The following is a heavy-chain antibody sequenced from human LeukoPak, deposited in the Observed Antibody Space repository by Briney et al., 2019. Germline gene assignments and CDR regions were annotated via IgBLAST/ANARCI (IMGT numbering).Heavy chain of an antibody. J-gene: IGHJ3*02. Sequence: GASVKVSCKASGYTFTSYGISWVRQAPGQGLEWMGWISAYNGNTNYAQKLQGRVTMTTDTSTSTAYMELRSLRSDDTAVYYCARTAYYDFWSGYYPDAFDIWGQGTMVTVSS. CDR1: GYTFTSYG. D-gene: IGHD3-3*01. V-gene: IGHV1-18*01. CDR3: ARTAYYDFWSGYYPDAFDI. CDR2: ISAYNGNT.